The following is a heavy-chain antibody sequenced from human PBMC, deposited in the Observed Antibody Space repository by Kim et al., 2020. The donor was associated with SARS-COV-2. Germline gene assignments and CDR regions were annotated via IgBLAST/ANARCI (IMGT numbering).Heavy chain of an antibody. J-gene: IGHJ4*02. D-gene: IGHD3-22*01. CDR3: ARCYYDSSLIDY. Sequence: YSQKFQARVTITRDTSASTAYMELSSLRSEDTVVYYCARCYYDSSLIDYWGQGTLVTVSS. V-gene: IGHV1-3*01.